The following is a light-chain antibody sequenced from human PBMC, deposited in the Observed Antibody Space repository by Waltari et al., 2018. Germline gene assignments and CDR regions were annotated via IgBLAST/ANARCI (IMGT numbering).Light chain of an antibody. CDR2: GAS. CDR1: QTVRTTY. CDR3: QQYDISPRT. Sequence: EIVLTQSPGTLSLSPGERATLSCRASQTVRTTYLAWYQQTPGQAPTLLIYGASSRATGIPDRFSGSGSGTDVSLTISSLEPEDFAVYYCQQYDISPRTFGGGTKVEIK. J-gene: IGKJ4*02. V-gene: IGKV3-20*01.